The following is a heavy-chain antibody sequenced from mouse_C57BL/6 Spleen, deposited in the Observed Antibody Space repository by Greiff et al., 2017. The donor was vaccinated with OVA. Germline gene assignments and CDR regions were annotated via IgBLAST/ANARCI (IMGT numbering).Heavy chain of an antibody. J-gene: IGHJ4*01. D-gene: IGHD3-2*02. Sequence: VQLQQPGAELVMPGASVKLSCKASGYTFTSYWMHWVKQRPGQGLEWIGEIDPSDSYTNYNQKFKGKSTLTVDKSSSTAYMQLSSLTSEDSAVYYCATAQATYYAMDYWGQGTSVTVSS. CDR1: GYTFTSYW. CDR3: ATAQATYYAMDY. CDR2: IDPSDSYT. V-gene: IGHV1-69*01.